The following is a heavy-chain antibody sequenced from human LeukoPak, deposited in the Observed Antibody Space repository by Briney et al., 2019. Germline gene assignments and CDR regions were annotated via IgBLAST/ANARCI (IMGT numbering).Heavy chain of an antibody. V-gene: IGHV3-11*06. CDR2: ISSSSSYI. CDR3: ARGTPIVVVIIDY. Sequence: GGSLRLSCAASGFTFSDYYMSWIRQAPGKGLEWVSSISSSSSYIYYADSVKGRFTISRDNAKNSLYLQMNSLRAEDTAVYYCARGTPIVVVIIDYWGQGTLVTVSS. J-gene: IGHJ4*02. D-gene: IGHD3-22*01. CDR1: GFTFSDYY.